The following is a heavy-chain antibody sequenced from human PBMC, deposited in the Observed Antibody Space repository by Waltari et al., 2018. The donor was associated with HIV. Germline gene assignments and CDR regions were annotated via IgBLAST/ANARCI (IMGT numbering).Heavy chain of an antibody. Sequence: QVQLVESGGGGVQPRRSLRPSCAASGFTSSSNGMHWVRQAPGKGLEWVAVIWYDGSNKYYSDSVKGRFTISRDNSKNTLYLQMNSLRAEDTAVYYCARARVTMRDAFDIWGQGTMVTVSS. CDR1: GFTSSSNG. J-gene: IGHJ3*02. D-gene: IGHD3-22*01. V-gene: IGHV3-33*01. CDR2: IWYDGSNK. CDR3: ARARVTMRDAFDI.